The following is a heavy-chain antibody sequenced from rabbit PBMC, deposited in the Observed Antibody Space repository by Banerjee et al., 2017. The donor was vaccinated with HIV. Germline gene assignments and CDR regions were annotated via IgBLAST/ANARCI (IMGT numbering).Heavy chain of an antibody. V-gene: IGHV1S45*01. Sequence: QEQLEESGGGLVKPEGSLTLTCTASGFTLSSSYWICWVRQAPGKGLEWIGCIYAGSSGSTYYATWVNDRFTISKTSSTTVTLQMSSLTAADTATYFCARFEAYTYYKLWGPGTLVTVS. D-gene: IGHD1-1*01. CDR2: IYAGSSGST. CDR1: GFTLSSSYW. J-gene: IGHJ4*01. CDR3: ARFEAYTYYKL.